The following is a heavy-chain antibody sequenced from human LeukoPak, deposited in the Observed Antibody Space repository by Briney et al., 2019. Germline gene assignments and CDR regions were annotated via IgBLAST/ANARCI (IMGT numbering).Heavy chain of an antibody. CDR2: ISGSGGST. J-gene: IGHJ3*02. V-gene: IGHV3-23*01. CDR3: ARDMEGGRLGYCSSTSCHDAFDI. D-gene: IGHD2-2*01. CDR1: GFTFSSYA. Sequence: GGSLRLSCAASGFTFSSYAMSWVRQAPGKGLEWVSAISGSGGSTYYADSVKGRFTISRDNSKNTLYLQMNSLRAEDTAVYYCARDMEGGRLGYCSSTSCHDAFDIWGQGTMVTVSS.